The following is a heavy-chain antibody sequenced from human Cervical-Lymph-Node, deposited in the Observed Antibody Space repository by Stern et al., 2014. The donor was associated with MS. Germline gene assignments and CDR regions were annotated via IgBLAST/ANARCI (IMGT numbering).Heavy chain of an antibody. V-gene: IGHV5-51*01. Sequence: EVQLVESGAEVKKPGESLQISCKGSGYSFTANWIAWVRQMPGKGLEWMGIIYPGDSDTRYSPSFQGQVPISADKSISTAYLQWSSLKASDTAMYYCARDYGDYAFDYWGQGTLVTVSS. CDR3: ARDYGDYAFDY. CDR2: IYPGDSDT. CDR1: GYSFTANW. J-gene: IGHJ4*02. D-gene: IGHD4-17*01.